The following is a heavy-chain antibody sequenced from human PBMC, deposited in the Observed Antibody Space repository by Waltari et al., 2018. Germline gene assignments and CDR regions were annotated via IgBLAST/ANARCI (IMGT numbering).Heavy chain of an antibody. D-gene: IGHD3-10*01. J-gene: IGHJ4*02. Sequence: QVQLQQWGAGLLKPSETLSLTCAVYGGSFSTYYWSWIRQPPGKGLGWIGDINHSGSTNYKSSLKSRDTISLDTSKNQFSLKLTSVTAADTAVYYCARGLAWPFSSGTYSYFDFWGQGSLVAVSS. CDR2: INHSGST. CDR3: ARGLAWPFSSGTYSYFDF. V-gene: IGHV4-34*01. CDR1: GGSFSTYY.